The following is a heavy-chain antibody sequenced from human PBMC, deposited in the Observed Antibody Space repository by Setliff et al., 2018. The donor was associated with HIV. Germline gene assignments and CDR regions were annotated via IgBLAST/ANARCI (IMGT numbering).Heavy chain of an antibody. D-gene: IGHD3-10*01. CDR1: GFTFRHYS. V-gene: IGHV3-21*04. J-gene: IGHJ3*02. CDR2: ITNRSDT. CDR3: AKQMKSMGPYDGFDI. Sequence: PGGSLRLSCAASGFTFRHYSMNWVRQAPGKGLEWFSSITNRSDTLYADSVKGRFTISRDNSKNSLYLQMNSLRAEDTAVYYCAKQMKSMGPYDGFDIWGQGTMVTVSS.